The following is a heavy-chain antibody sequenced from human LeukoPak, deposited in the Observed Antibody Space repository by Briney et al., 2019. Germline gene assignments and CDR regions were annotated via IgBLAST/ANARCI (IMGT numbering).Heavy chain of an antibody. CDR1: GGSISSYY. D-gene: IGHD3-10*01. J-gene: IGHJ2*01. CDR2: IYYSGST. V-gene: IGHV4-59*08. CDR3: GRGVTRGVAGLPGNPTPPADL. Sequence: SETLSLTCTVSGGSISSYYWSWIRQPPGKGLEWIGYIYYSGSTNYNPSLKSRVTISVDTSKNQFSLKLSSVTAADTAVYYCGRGVTRGVAGLPGNPTPPADLWGRGTLVTVSS.